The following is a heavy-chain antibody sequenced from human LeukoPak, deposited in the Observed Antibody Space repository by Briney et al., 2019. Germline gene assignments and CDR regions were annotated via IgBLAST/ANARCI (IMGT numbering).Heavy chain of an antibody. V-gene: IGHV1-69*01. CDR2: IIPIFGTA. D-gene: IGHD5-18*01. J-gene: IGHJ4*02. Sequence: SVKVSCKPSGGTFSSYAISWVRQAPGQGLEWMGGIIPIFGTANYAQKFQGRVTITADESTSTAYMELSSLRSEDTAVYYCARAGYSYGWAYFDYWGQGTLVTVSS. CDR1: GGTFSSYA. CDR3: ARAGYSYGWAYFDY.